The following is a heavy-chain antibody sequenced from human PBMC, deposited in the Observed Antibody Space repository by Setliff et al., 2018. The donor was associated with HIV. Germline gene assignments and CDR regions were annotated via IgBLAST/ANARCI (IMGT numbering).Heavy chain of an antibody. V-gene: IGHV1-18*01. CDR2: ISAYNGNT. Sequence: ASVKVSCKPSGYTFTTYGLSWVRQAPGQGLEWMGWISAYNGNTDYAPRLLGRVTTTTDTSTSTAYMELRSLSSDDTAVYYCARARLQGIVTAVGPRDNCLDPWGQGTRVTVSS. J-gene: IGHJ5*02. D-gene: IGHD1-26*01. CDR3: ARARLQGIVTAVGPRDNCLDP. CDR1: GYTFTTYG.